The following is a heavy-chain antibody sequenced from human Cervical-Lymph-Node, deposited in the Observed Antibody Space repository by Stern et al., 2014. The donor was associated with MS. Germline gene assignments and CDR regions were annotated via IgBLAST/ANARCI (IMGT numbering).Heavy chain of an antibody. CDR3: ARREGLVTPVL. CDR2: ISNSEIT. J-gene: IGHJ4*02. Sequence: QVQLVESGPGLVKPSETLSLTCSVSGASISSTGYYWGWIRQPPGKGLEWMGSISNSEITYSNPSLKSRLTISVDTSKNQISLRLTSLTAADTAVYYCARREGLVTPVLWGQGTLVTVSS. V-gene: IGHV4-39*01. CDR1: GASISSTGYY. D-gene: IGHD4-23*01.